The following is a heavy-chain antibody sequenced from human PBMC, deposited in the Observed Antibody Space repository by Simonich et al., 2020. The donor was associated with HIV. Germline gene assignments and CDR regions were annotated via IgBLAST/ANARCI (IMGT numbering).Heavy chain of an antibody. CDR2: ISYEGINK. D-gene: IGHD3-3*01. CDR3: ARGKPIQH. V-gene: IGHV3-30*07. Sequence: QVQLVESGGGVVQPGRSLRLSCAASGFTFSSYAMYWVRQAPGKGREWVSVISYEGINKYYADSVKGRFTISRDNSKNTLYLQMNSLRAEDTAVYYCARGKPIQHWGQGTLVTVSS. CDR1: GFTFSSYA. J-gene: IGHJ1*01.